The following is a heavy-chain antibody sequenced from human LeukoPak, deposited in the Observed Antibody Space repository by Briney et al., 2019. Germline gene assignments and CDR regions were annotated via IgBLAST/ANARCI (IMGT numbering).Heavy chain of an antibody. D-gene: IGHD3-10*01. Sequence: GASVKVSRKASGYTVTGYYMHWVRQAPGQGLEWMGWINPNSGGTNYAQKFQGRVTMTRDTSISTAYMELSRLRSDDTAVYYCARHPGRFGGEYYFDYWGQGTLVTVSS. J-gene: IGHJ4*02. CDR1: GYTVTGYY. CDR3: ARHPGRFGGEYYFDY. CDR2: INPNSGGT. V-gene: IGHV1-2*02.